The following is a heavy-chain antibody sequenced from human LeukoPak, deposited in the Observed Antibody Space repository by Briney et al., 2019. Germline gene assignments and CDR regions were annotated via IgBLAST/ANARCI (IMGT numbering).Heavy chain of an antibody. V-gene: IGHV3-15*01. CDR3: TTVRPGTSGYSY. J-gene: IGHJ4*02. CDR2: VRSKADGGTT. CDR1: GFTFSSAW. D-gene: IGHD3-22*01. Sequence: KPGGSLRLSCAASGFTFSSAWMTWVRQAPGKGLEWVGRVRSKADGGTTDYAAPAKGRFTISRDDSKNTVLLQMNSLKTEDTAVYYCTTVRPGTSGYSYWGQGTLVTVSS.